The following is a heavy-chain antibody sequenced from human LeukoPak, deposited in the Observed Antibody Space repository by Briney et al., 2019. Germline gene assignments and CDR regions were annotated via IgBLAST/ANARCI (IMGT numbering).Heavy chain of an antibody. CDR3: ARGFSSGWHVWHYFDY. D-gene: IGHD6-19*01. J-gene: IGHJ4*02. CDR1: GFTFSSYS. V-gene: IGHV3-21*01. CDR2: ISSSSSYI. Sequence: PGGSLRLSCAASGFTFSSYSMNWVRQAPGKGLEWVSSISSSSSYIYYADSVKGRFTITRDNAKNSLYLQMNSLRAEDTAVYYCARGFSSGWHVWHYFDYWGQGTLVTVSS.